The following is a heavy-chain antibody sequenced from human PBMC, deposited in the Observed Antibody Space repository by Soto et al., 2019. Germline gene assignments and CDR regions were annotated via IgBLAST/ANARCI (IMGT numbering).Heavy chain of an antibody. CDR3: ASANYDSSSYYEN. CDR1: GYSISSGCY. V-gene: IGHV4-38-2*01. D-gene: IGHD3-22*01. Sequence: SETLSLTCAVSGYSISSGCYWGWIRQPPGKGLEWSGSIYHSGSTYYNPSLKSRVTISVDTSKNQFSLRLSSVPAADTAVDCGASANYDSSSYYENWGQGTLVTVSS. J-gene: IGHJ4*02. CDR2: IYHSGST.